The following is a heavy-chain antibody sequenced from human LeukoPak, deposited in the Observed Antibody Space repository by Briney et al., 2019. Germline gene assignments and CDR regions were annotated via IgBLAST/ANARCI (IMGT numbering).Heavy chain of an antibody. CDR1: GFTFDDYA. CDR2: ISWNSGRI. Sequence: SLRLSCAASGFTFDDYAMHWVRQAPGKGLEWVSGISWNSGRIGYADSVKGRFTISRDNAKNSLYLQMNSLRAEDTALYYCAKDIRKSYSSGMDVWDQGNTVTVYS. V-gene: IGHV3-9*01. J-gene: IGHJ6*02. CDR3: AKDIRKSYSSGMDV.